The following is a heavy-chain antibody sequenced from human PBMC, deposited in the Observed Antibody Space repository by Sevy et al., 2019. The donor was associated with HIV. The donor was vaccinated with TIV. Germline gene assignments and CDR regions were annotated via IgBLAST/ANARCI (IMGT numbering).Heavy chain of an antibody. CDR3: AREHFARSLDY. V-gene: IGHV3-33*08. CDR2: IWFAGSNE. Sequence: GGSLRLSCAASGFTFGTYGMYWVRQTPGKGLEWVANIWFAGSNEDYAVSVKGRFTISRVNSKNMRFLQMNGLRAEDTAVYYCAREHFARSLDYWGQGTLVTVSS. D-gene: IGHD3-3*02. J-gene: IGHJ4*02. CDR1: GFTFGTYG.